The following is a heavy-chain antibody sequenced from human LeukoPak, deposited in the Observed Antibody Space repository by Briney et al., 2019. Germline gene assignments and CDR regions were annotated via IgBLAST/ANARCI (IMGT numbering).Heavy chain of an antibody. J-gene: IGHJ4*02. Sequence: PSETLSLTCTVSGGSISSGDYYWSWIRQPPGNGLEWIGYIYYSGSTYYNPSLKSRVTISVDTSKNQFSLKLSSVTAADTAVYYCARDLGYCTNGVCTNSGYWGQGTLVTVSS. CDR1: GGSISSGDYY. V-gene: IGHV4-30-4*01. CDR2: IYYSGST. CDR3: ARDLGYCTNGVCTNSGY. D-gene: IGHD2-8*01.